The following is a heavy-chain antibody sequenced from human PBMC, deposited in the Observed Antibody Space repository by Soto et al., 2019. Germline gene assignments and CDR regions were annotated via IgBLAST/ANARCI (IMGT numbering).Heavy chain of an antibody. J-gene: IGHJ6*02. CDR3: GKDKVSYDYGGNSGMDV. V-gene: IGHV3-43*01. CDR1: GFTFDDYT. D-gene: IGHD4-17*01. Sequence: EVQLVESGGVVVQPGGSLRLSCAASGFTFDDYTMHWVRQAPGKGLEWVSLISWDGGSTYYADSVKGRFTISRDNSKNSLYLQMNSLSTEDTALYYCGKDKVSYDYGGNSGMDVWGQGTTVTVSS. CDR2: ISWDGGST.